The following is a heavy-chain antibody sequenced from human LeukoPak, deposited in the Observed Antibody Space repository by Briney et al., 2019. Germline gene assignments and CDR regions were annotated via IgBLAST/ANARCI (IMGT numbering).Heavy chain of an antibody. J-gene: IGHJ4*02. D-gene: IGHD4-17*01. CDR3: ASSTTVTTLPDY. CDR2: IIPIFGTA. CDR1: GYTFTTYG. Sequence: GASVKVSCKASGYTFTTYGISWVRQAPGQGLEWMGGIIPIFGTANYAQKFQGRVTITADESTSTAYMELSSLRSEDTAVYYCASSTTVTTLPDYWGQGTLVTVSS. V-gene: IGHV1-69*13.